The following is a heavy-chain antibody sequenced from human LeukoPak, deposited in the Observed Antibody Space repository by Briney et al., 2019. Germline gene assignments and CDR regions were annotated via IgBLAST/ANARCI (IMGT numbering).Heavy chain of an antibody. CDR2: INHSGST. CDR1: GGSFSGYY. D-gene: IGHD5-18*01. Sequence: SETLSLTCAVYGGSFSGYYWSWIRQPPGKGLEWIGEINHSGSTNYNPSLKSRVTISVDTSKNQLSLKLSSVTAADTAVYYCARVLDTAFDAFDIWGQGTMVTVSS. CDR3: ARVLDTAFDAFDI. V-gene: IGHV4-34*01. J-gene: IGHJ3*02.